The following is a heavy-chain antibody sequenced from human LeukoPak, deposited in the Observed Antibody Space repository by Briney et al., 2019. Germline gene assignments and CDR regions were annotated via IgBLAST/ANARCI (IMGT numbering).Heavy chain of an antibody. Sequence: SETLSLTCTVSGGSISNYYWSWVRQPPGAGLEWLAYIYYTGSTNYNPSLKTRLTISVDTSKNQFSLKLSSVTAADTAVYYCARLPTNWGQGTLVTVSS. D-gene: IGHD1-26*01. CDR2: IYYTGST. J-gene: IGHJ4*02. CDR1: GGSISNYY. CDR3: ARLPTN. V-gene: IGHV4-59*08.